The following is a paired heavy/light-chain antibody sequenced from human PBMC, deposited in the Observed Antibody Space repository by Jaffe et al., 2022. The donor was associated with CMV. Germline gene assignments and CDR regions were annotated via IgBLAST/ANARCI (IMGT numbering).Light chain of an antibody. CDR2: DVS. Sequence: QSALTQPASVSGSPGQSITISCTGTSSDVGGYNYVSWYQQHPGKAPKFMIYDVSNRPSGVSNRFSGSKSGNTASLTISGLQAEDEADYYCSSYTSSSTLWVFGGGTKLTVL. CDR1: SSDVGGYNY. J-gene: IGLJ3*02. V-gene: IGLV2-14*03. CDR3: SSYTSSSTLWV.
Heavy chain of an antibody. V-gene: IGHV6-1*01. D-gene: IGHD6-13*01. Sequence: QVQLQQSRPGLVKPSQTLSLTCAISGDSVSSTSAAWNWIRQSPSRGLEWLGRTYSRSKWYNDYAVSVESRITINPDTSKNEFSLQLTSVTPEDTAVYYCARASVAPTGTHSTGFDYWGQGTLVTVSS. CDR2: TYSRSKWYN. CDR1: GDSVSSTSAA. CDR3: ARASVAPTGTHSTGFDY. J-gene: IGHJ4*02.